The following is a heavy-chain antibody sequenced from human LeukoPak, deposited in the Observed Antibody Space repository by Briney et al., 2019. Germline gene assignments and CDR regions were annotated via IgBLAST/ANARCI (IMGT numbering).Heavy chain of an antibody. V-gene: IGHV3-30*03. CDR2: ISYDGSNK. CDR3: ARDRGWLQGIDFDY. CDR1: GFTFSSYG. J-gene: IGHJ4*02. Sequence: GSLRLSCAASGFTFSSYGMHWVRQAPGKGLEWVAVISYDGSNKYYADSVKGRFTISRDNSKNTPYLQMNSLRAEDTAVYYCARDRGWLQGIDFDYWGQGTLVTVSS. D-gene: IGHD5-12*01.